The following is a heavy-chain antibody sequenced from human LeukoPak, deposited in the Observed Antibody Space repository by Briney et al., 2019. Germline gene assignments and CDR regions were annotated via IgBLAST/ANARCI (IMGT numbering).Heavy chain of an antibody. CDR3: AKVIVATINYLEY. Sequence: GGSLGLSCAASGCTFSIYAMSWVRQAPGKGLEWVSSISGSSGSTYYADSVKGRFTISRDNSKNTLYLQMNSLRAEDTAVYYCAKVIVATINYLEYWGQGTLVTVSS. D-gene: IGHD5-12*01. CDR2: ISGSSGST. J-gene: IGHJ4*02. CDR1: GCTFSIYA. V-gene: IGHV3-23*01.